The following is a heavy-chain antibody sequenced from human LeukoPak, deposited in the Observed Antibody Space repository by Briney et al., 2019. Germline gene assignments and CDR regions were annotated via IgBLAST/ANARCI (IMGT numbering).Heavy chain of an antibody. J-gene: IGHJ3*02. CDR2: ISYDGSNK. CDR1: GFTFSNYA. D-gene: IGHD2-15*01. CDR3: AKFDIVVVVAATPQEDAFDI. V-gene: IGHV3-30*18. Sequence: GGSLRLSCAASGFTFSNYAMSWVRQAPGKGLEWVAVISYDGSNKYYADSVKGRFTISRDNSKNTLYLQMNSLRAEDTAVYYCAKFDIVVVVAATPQEDAFDIWGQGTMVTVSS.